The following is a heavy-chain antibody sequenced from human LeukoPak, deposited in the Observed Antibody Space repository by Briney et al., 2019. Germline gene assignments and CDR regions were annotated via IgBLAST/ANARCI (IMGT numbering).Heavy chain of an antibody. Sequence: PGGSLRLSCADSGFTFSSYAMSWVRQAPGKGLEWVSAISGGGYSTYYADSVTGRFTISRDNSKNTLYLQMNSLRAEDTAVYYCAKQEYNYGPQVYWGQGPLVTVSS. CDR1: GFTFSSYA. J-gene: IGHJ4*02. CDR3: AKQEYNYGPQVY. D-gene: IGHD5-18*01. CDR2: ISGGGYST. V-gene: IGHV3-23*01.